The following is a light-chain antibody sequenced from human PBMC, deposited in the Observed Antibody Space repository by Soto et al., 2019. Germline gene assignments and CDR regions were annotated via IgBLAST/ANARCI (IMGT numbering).Light chain of an antibody. Sequence: QSVLTQPPSVSGAPGQRVTISCTGSSSNIGAGYDVHWYQRLPGTAPKVLIYGNNNRPSGVPDRFSGSKSGTSASLAITGLQAEDEADYYCQSYDSSLSGSYVXGTGTKVTVL. J-gene: IGLJ1*01. CDR3: QSYDSSLSGSYV. CDR2: GNN. CDR1: SSNIGAGYD. V-gene: IGLV1-40*01.